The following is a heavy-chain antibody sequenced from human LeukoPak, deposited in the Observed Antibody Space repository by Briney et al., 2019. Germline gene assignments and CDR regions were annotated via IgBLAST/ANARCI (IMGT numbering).Heavy chain of an antibody. V-gene: IGHV3-48*04. D-gene: IGHD3-10*01. CDR2: ISSSSSTI. CDR3: ARDSGLSEIYYYYYMDV. Sequence: TGGSLRLSCAVSGFTFSSYSINWVRRAPGKGLEWVSYISSSSSTIYYADSVKGRFTISRDNAKNSLYLQMNSLRAEDTAVYYCARDSGLSEIYYYYYMDVWGKGTTVTVSS. CDR1: GFTFSSYS. J-gene: IGHJ6*03.